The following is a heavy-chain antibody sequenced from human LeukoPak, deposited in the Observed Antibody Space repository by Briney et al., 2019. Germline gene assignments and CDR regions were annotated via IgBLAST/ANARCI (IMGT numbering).Heavy chain of an antibody. CDR1: GFTFSSYE. CDR2: ISSSGSTI. CDR3: ARATNWGYAFDI. V-gene: IGHV3-48*03. Sequence: GGSLRLSCAPSGFTFSSYEMNWVRPAPGKGLEGVSYISSSGSTICYADSVKGRFTISRDNAKNSLYLQMNSLRAEDTAVYYCARATNWGYAFDIWGQGTVVTVSS. J-gene: IGHJ3*02. D-gene: IGHD7-27*01.